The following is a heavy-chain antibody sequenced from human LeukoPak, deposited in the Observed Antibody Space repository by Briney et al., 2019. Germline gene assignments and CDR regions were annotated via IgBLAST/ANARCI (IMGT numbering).Heavy chain of an antibody. CDR2: MNPNSGNT. D-gene: IGHD5-18*01. Sequence: GASVKVSCKASGYTFTSYDINWVRQATGQGLEWMGWMNPNSGNTGYAQKFQGRVTITRNTSISTAYMELSSLRSEDTAVYYCATGYSYGYLSHYYYYYMDVWGKGTTVTVSS. V-gene: IGHV1-8*03. CDR3: ATGYSYGYLSHYYYYYMDV. CDR1: GYTFTSYD. J-gene: IGHJ6*03.